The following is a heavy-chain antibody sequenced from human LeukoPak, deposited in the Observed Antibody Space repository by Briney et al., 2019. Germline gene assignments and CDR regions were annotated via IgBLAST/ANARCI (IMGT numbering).Heavy chain of an antibody. CDR1: GFTFSSYA. CDR2: ISGAVGNT. J-gene: IGHJ4*02. V-gene: IGHV3-23*01. CDR3: ARSGYNRFDY. D-gene: IGHD5-24*01. Sequence: GGSLRLSCAASGFTFSSYAMSWVRQAPGKGLEWVSTISGAVGNTHYADSVKGRFTISRDNSKNTLYLQMNSLRAEDTAVYYCARSGYNRFDYWGQGTLVTVSS.